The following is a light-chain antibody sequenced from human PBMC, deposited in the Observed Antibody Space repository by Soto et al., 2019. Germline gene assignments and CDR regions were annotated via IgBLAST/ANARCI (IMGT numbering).Light chain of an antibody. CDR2: EVS. CDR1: SSDVGGYNY. Sequence: QSVLTQPPSASGSTGQSVTISCTGTSSDVGGYNYVSWYQQHPGKAPKLMIYEVSKRPSGVPDRFSGSKSGNTASLTVSGLQAEDEADYYCSSYAGSNNFVVFGGGTKLTV. CDR3: SSYAGSNNFVV. V-gene: IGLV2-8*01. J-gene: IGLJ2*01.